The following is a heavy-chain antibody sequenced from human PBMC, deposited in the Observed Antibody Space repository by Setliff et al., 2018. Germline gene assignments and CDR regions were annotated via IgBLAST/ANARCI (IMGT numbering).Heavy chain of an antibody. V-gene: IGHV4-61*03. CDR1: GGSISSSSYY. CDR2: MFYTGTT. CDR3: ATNLATPSDAFDI. J-gene: IGHJ3*02. Sequence: LSLTCTVSGGSISSSSYYWGWIRQPPGKGLEWIGYMFYTGTTNYNPSLKSRVTMSIDTSMKSFSLRLTSVTPADTAIYYCATNLATPSDAFDIWAKEQWSPSPQ.